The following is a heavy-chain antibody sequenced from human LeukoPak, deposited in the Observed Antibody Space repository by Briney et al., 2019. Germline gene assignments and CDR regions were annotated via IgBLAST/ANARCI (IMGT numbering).Heavy chain of an antibody. CDR1: GGSISISSYY. J-gene: IGHJ4*02. Sequence: SETLSLTCTVSGGSISISSYYWSWIRQPPGKGLEWIAYISDIGSVNYNPSLKSRVTISLDTSKNQFSLKLSSVTAADTAVYYCAGHHPRNTVDFWGQGTLVTVSS. V-gene: IGHV4-61*05. CDR3: AGHHPRNTVDF. D-gene: IGHD2/OR15-2a*01. CDR2: ISDIGSV.